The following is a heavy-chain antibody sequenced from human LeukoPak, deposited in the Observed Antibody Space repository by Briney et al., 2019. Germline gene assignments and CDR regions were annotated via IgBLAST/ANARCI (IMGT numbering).Heavy chain of an antibody. CDR1: GFTFSSYS. CDR2: ISSSSSYI. CDR3: ARSLVVATYYYYGMDV. Sequence: PGGSLRLSCAASGFTFSSYSMNWVRPAPGKGLEWVSSISSSSSYIYYADSVKGRFTISRDNAKNSLYLQMNSLRAEDTAVYYCARSLVVATYYYYGMDVWGQGTTVTVSS. J-gene: IGHJ6*02. D-gene: IGHD3-22*01. V-gene: IGHV3-21*01.